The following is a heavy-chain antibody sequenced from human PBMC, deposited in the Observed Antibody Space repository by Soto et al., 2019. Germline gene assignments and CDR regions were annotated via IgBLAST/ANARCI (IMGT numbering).Heavy chain of an antibody. CDR3: VRVYGEIDH. D-gene: IGHD4-17*01. Sequence: QVQLVQSGAEVKKPGASVKVSCKASGYTFTNYDINWVRQATGQGLEWMGWMNPKSGNTGYAQQFQGRVTMTRSTSINTAYMELSSLRSEDTAVYYCVRVYGEIDHWGQGTLVTVSS. CDR1: GYTFTNYD. J-gene: IGHJ4*02. V-gene: IGHV1-8*01. CDR2: MNPKSGNT.